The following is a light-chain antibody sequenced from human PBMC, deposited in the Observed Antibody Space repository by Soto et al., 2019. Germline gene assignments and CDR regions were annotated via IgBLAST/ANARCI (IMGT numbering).Light chain of an antibody. V-gene: IGLV1-51*02. CDR3: GTWDSSLSCYV. CDR2: ENN. CDR1: SSNIGNNY. J-gene: IGLJ1*01. Sequence: QSVLTQPPSVSAAPGQKVTISCSGSSSNIGNNYISWYQQLPGTAPKLLIYENNKRPSGIPDRFSGSKSGTSVTLDITALQTGDEADYYCGTWDSSLSCYVFGTGTQLTVL.